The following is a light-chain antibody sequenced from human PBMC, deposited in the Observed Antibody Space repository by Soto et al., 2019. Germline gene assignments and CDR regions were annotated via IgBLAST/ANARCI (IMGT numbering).Light chain of an antibody. CDR3: ETWDSNTRV. CDR2: VEGSGSY. J-gene: IGLJ3*02. Sequence: QPVLTQSSSASASLGSSVKLTCTLRSGHSSYIIAWHQQQAGKAPRYLMKVEGSGSYNKGSGVPDRFSGSSSGADRYLTISNLQFEDEDDYYCETWDSNTRVFGGGTQLTVL. CDR1: SGHSSYI. V-gene: IGLV4-60*02.